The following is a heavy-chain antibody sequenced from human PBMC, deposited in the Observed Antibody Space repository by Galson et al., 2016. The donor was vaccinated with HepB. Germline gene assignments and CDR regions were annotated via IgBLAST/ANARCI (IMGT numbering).Heavy chain of an antibody. J-gene: IGHJ4*02. CDR3: ARGTYYSGSGSRFDA. CDR2: IYPFGSP. V-gene: IGHV4-30-2*01. CDR1: GASISSGRYS. D-gene: IGHD3-10*01. Sequence: TLSLTCAVSGASISSGRYSWGWLRQTPGKGLEWIGYIYPFGSPFYTPSLRSRVAISLDKSKNQFSLSLNSVTAADTAVYFCARGTYYSGSGSRFDAWGQGTLVGVAS.